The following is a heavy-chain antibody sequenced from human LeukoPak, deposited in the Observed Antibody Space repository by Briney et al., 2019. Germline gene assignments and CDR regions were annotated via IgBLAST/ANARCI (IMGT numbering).Heavy chain of an antibody. CDR1: GYTFTSYY. CDR3: AREQLGWFDP. J-gene: IGHJ5*02. Sequence: ASVKVSCKASGYTFTSYYMHWVRQAPGQGLEWMGWINTNTGNPTYAQGFTGRFVFSLDTSVSTAYLQISSLKAEDTAVHYCAREQLGWFDPWGQGTLVTVSS. CDR2: INTNTGNP. D-gene: IGHD5-18*01. V-gene: IGHV7-4-1*02.